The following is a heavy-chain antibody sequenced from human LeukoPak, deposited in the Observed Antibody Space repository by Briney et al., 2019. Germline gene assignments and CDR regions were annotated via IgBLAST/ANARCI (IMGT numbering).Heavy chain of an antibody. Sequence: SQTLSLTCTVSGGSISSGGYYWSWIRQHPGKGLEWIGYIYYSGSTYYNPSLKSRVTISVDTSKNQFSLKLSSVTAADTAVYYCASYYASSGYYDPPWFDPWGQGTLVTVSS. V-gene: IGHV4-31*03. J-gene: IGHJ5*02. CDR3: ASYYASSGYYDPPWFDP. D-gene: IGHD3-22*01. CDR2: IYYSGST. CDR1: GGSISSGGYY.